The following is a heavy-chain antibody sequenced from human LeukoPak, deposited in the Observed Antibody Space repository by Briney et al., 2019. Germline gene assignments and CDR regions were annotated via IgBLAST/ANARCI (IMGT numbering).Heavy chain of an antibody. CDR1: GFTFSSYA. D-gene: IGHD3-10*02. CDR2: ISGSGGST. J-gene: IGHJ4*02. CDR3: AKSVLFEGFPKYYSDY. Sequence: GGSLRLSCAASGFTFSSYAMSWVRQAPGKGLEWVSAISGSGGSTYYADSVKGRFTISRDNSENTLYLQMNSLRAEDTAVYYCAKSVLFEGFPKYYSDYWGQGTLVTVSS. V-gene: IGHV3-23*01.